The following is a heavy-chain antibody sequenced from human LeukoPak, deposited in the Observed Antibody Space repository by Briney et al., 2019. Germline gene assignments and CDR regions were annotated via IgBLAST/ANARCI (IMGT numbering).Heavy chain of an antibody. J-gene: IGHJ5*02. Sequence: GGSLKLSCAASGFTFSSYAMSWVRQAPGKGLEWVSAISGSGGSTYYADSVKGRLTISRDNSKNTLYLQMNSLRAEDTAVYYCAKDRLAAAGPNWFDPWGQGTLVTVSS. V-gene: IGHV3-23*01. CDR1: GFTFSSYA. CDR2: ISGSGGST. CDR3: AKDRLAAAGPNWFDP. D-gene: IGHD6-13*01.